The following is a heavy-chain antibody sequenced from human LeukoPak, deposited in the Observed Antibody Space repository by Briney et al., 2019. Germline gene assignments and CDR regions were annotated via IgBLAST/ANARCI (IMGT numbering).Heavy chain of an antibody. V-gene: IGHV6-1*01. CDR3: ARDLIGSRFDY. CDR1: GDSVSSNSAA. Sequence: SQTLSLTCALSGDSVSSNSAAWDWSRQSPSRGLEWLVRTYYRSKWYNDYAGSVRSRLTIYSHTSKNQFSLQLNSVTPEDTAVYYCARDLIGSRFDYWGQGTLVTVSS. D-gene: IGHD1-26*01. CDR2: TYYRSKWYN. J-gene: IGHJ4*02.